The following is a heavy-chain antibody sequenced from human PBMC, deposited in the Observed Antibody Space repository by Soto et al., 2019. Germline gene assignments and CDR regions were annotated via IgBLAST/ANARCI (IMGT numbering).Heavy chain of an antibody. V-gene: IGHV1-3*01. CDR3: ARESRLWPYTEDY. D-gene: IGHD3-16*01. Sequence: QVQLVQSGAEVKKPGASVKVSCKASGYTFTSYAMHWVRQAPGQRLEWMGWINAGNGNTKYSQKFQGRVTITRDTSASTVYMELSSLRSEDTAVYYCARESRLWPYTEDYWGQGTLVTVSS. J-gene: IGHJ4*02. CDR1: GYTFTSYA. CDR2: INAGNGNT.